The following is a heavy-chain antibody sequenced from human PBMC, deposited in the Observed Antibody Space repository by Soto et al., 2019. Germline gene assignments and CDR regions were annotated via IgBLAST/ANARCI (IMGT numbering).Heavy chain of an antibody. V-gene: IGHV4-59*04. D-gene: IGHD2-21*02. CDR3: VKRHGLTVDAYY. J-gene: IGHJ4*02. CDR1: GGSISSYY. Sequence: SETLSLTCTVSGGSISSYYWSWIRQPPGKGLEWSGSFYYSGRSYYNPSLKSRVTMSVDTSKNQFSLQLSSVTAADTAVYYCVKRHGLTVDAYYWGQGTLVTVSS. CDR2: FYYSGRS.